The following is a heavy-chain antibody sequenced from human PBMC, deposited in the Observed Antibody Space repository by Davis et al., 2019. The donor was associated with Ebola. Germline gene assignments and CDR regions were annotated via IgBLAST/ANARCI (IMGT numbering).Heavy chain of an antibody. CDR1: GFTFSHFW. V-gene: IGHV3-7*01. CDR2: VKEDGTDK. D-gene: IGHD1-26*01. Sequence: GESLKISCAASGFTFSHFWINWVRQSPGKGLEWVANVKEDGTDKNYVDSVKGRFTVSRDNARNSVYLQMDRLRVDDTALYYCVRESEEATGGFDVWGQGTGVTVS. CDR3: VRESEEATGGFDV. J-gene: IGHJ3*01.